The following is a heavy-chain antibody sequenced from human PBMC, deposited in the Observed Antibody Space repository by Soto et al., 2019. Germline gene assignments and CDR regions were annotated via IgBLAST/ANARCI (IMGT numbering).Heavy chain of an antibody. Sequence: ASGKVSCKASGYTFTSYGISCVRQAPGQGLEWMGWISAYNGNTNYAQKLQGRVTMTTDTSTSTAYMELRSLRSDDTAVYYCARDSGFDSRSPKYFQHWGQGTLVTVSS. D-gene: IGHD6-13*01. CDR2: ISAYNGNT. J-gene: IGHJ1*01. V-gene: IGHV1-18*01. CDR3: ARDSGFDSRSPKYFQH. CDR1: GYTFTSYG.